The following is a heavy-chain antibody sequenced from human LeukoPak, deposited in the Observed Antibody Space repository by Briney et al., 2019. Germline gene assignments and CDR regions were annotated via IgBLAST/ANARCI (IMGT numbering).Heavy chain of an antibody. Sequence: ASVKVSCKASGYTFTSYDINWVRQATGQGLEWMGWMNPNSGNTGYAQKFQGRVTMTRNTSISTAYMELSSLRSEDTAMYYCARLPYHTSGYYYYGMDVWGQGTTVTVSS. CDR1: GYTFTSYD. D-gene: IGHD6-19*01. V-gene: IGHV1-8*01. CDR3: ARLPYHTSGYYYYGMDV. CDR2: MNPNSGNT. J-gene: IGHJ6*02.